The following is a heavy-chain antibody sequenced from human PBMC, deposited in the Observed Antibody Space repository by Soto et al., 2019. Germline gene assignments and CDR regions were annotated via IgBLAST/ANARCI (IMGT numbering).Heavy chain of an antibody. V-gene: IGHV4-39*01. CDR3: ARHSVVLVTNRRPTCSLDY. Sequence: PSETLSLTCTVSGGSISSSSYYWGWIRQPPGKGLEWIGSIYYSGSTYYNPSLKSRVTISVDTSKNQFSLKLSSVTAADTAVYYCARHSVVLVTNRRPTCSLDYSCPATFVTVSS. CDR1: GGSISSSSYY. J-gene: IGHJ4*02. D-gene: IGHD3-22*01. CDR2: IYYSGST.